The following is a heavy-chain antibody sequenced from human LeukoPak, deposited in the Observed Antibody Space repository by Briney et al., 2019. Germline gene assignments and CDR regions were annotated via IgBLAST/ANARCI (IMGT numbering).Heavy chain of an antibody. J-gene: IGHJ3*02. CDR2: VSGDGGST. D-gene: IGHD5-18*01. V-gene: IGHV3-43*02. CDR3: ANLETDTAMPLVAFDI. Sequence: GGSLRLSCAASGFTFDDYAMHWVRPAPGKGLEWVSLVSGDGGSTYYADSVKGRFTISRDNSKNSLYLQMNSLRTEDTALYYCANLETDTAMPLVAFDIWGQGTMVTVSS. CDR1: GFTFDDYA.